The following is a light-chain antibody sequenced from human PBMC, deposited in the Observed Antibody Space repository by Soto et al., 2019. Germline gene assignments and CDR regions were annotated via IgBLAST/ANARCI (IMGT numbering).Light chain of an antibody. CDR2: DAS. CDR3: QQYNSYWT. J-gene: IGKJ1*01. Sequence: DIEMTQSPSTLSVSVGDRVTITCRASQSISSWLACYQQKTGKAPKLLIYDASSLESGVPSRFGGSGSGTEFTLTISSLQPDDFATYYCQQYNSYWTFGQGTKVDIK. V-gene: IGKV1-5*01. CDR1: QSISSW.